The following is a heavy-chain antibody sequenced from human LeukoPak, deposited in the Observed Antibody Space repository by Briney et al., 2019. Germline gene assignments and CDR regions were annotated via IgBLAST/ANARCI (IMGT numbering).Heavy chain of an antibody. Sequence: GGALRLSCAASGFTVSSNYMSWVRQAPGKGLEWVSVIYSGGRTYYADSVKGRFTISRDNSKNTVNLQMNSLRAEDTAVYYCARPIPADAGAFDIWGQGTMVTVSS. CDR1: GFTVSSNY. J-gene: IGHJ3*02. CDR2: IYSGGRT. D-gene: IGHD6-13*01. CDR3: ARPIPADAGAFDI. V-gene: IGHV3-66*04.